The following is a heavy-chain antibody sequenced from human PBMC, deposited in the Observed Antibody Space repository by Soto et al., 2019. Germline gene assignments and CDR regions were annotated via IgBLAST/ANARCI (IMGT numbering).Heavy chain of an antibody. CDR1: GGSISSYY. CDR2: IYYSGST. J-gene: IGHJ3*02. D-gene: IGHD6-13*01. Sequence: SETLSLTCTVSGGSISSYYWSWIRQPPGKGLEWIGYIYYSGSTNYNPSLKSRVTISVDTSKNQFSLKLSSVTAADTAVYYCARYGYSSSWYGSAFYIWGQGTMVPVSS. CDR3: ARYGYSSSWYGSAFYI. V-gene: IGHV4-59*01.